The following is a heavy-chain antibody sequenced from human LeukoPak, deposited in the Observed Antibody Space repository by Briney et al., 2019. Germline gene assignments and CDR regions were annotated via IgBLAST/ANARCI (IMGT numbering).Heavy chain of an antibody. CDR3: ARGSVQLWLRDTYYYMDV. D-gene: IGHD5-18*01. CDR1: GFTFDDYA. Sequence: RTGESLRLSCAASGFTFDDYAMNWVRQVPGRGLEWVSGINWNGRITEYADSVKDRFTISRQNTKNSLYLYMNNLGGEDTALYFCARGSVQLWLRDTYYYMDVWSKGTTVTVSS. CDR2: INWNGRIT. V-gene: IGHV3-20*04. J-gene: IGHJ6*03.